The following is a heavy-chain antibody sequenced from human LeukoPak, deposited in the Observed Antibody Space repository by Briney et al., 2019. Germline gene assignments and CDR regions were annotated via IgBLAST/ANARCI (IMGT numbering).Heavy chain of an antibody. J-gene: IGHJ3*02. Sequence: SETLSLTCTVSGGSISSYYWSWIRQPPGKGLEWIGYIYYSGSTNYNPSLKSRVTISVDTSKNQFSLKLSSVTAADTAVYYCARLSGSCWFSASDAFDIWGQGTMVTVSS. CDR2: IYYSGST. CDR1: GGSISSYY. CDR3: ARLSGSCWFSASDAFDI. V-gene: IGHV4-59*08. D-gene: IGHD6-19*01.